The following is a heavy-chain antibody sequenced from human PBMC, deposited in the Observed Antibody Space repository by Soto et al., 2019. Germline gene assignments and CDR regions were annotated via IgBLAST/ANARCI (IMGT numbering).Heavy chain of an antibody. V-gene: IGHV3-23*01. CDR3: AKYPGPQYYYYYYMDV. CDR2: ISGSGGST. J-gene: IGHJ6*03. CDR1: GFTFSSYA. Sequence: GGSLRLSCAASGFTFSSYAMSWVRQAPGKGLEWVSAISGSGGSTYYADSVKGRFTISRDNSKSTLYLQMNSLRAEDTAVYYCAKYPGPQYYYYYYMDVSGKGTTVTVSS.